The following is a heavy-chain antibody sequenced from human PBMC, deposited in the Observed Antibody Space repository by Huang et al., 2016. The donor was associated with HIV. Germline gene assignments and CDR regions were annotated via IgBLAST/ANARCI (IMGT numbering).Heavy chain of an antibody. CDR3: ARKFGRDFDY. CDR1: GYTFSGYA. CDR2: VGPYNGDT. J-gene: IGHJ4*02. Sequence: QVKLVQSGAEVKKPGASVKVSCKTSGYTFSGYAITWVRQAHGQGLEWMVWVGPYNGDTNYVQNLQGRVTMTTDMSTTTAYMELRSLTSDDTAIYYCARKFGRDFDYWGQGTLVTVSS. D-gene: IGHD3-16*01. V-gene: IGHV1-18*01.